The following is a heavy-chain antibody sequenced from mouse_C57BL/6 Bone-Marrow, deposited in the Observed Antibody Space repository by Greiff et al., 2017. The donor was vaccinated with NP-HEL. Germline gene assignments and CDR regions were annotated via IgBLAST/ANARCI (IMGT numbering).Heavy chain of an antibody. CDR3: ARGDY. J-gene: IGHJ2*01. CDR1: GYTFTSYW. CDR2: IDPSDSYT. Sequence: QVQLQQSGAELVMPGASVKLSCKASGYTFTSYWMHWVTQRPGQGLEWIGEIDPSDSYTNYNQKFKGKSTLTVDKSSSTAYMQLSSLTSEDSAVYYCARGDYWGQGTTLTVSS. V-gene: IGHV1-69*01.